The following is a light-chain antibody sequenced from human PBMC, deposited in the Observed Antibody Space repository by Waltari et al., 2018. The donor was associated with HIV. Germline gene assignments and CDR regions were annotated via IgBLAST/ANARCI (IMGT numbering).Light chain of an antibody. CDR3: GTWDNSLRTWV. V-gene: IGLV1-51*01. CDR2: DNN. J-gene: IGLJ3*02. CDR1: SSNIGRNY. Sequence: QSVLTQPPSVSAAPGQKVTISCPGSSSNIGRNYVSWYQQLPGTAPKLLIYDNNKRPLGIPDRFSGSKSGTSATLGITGLQTGDEADYYCGTWDNSLRTWVFGGGTKLTVL.